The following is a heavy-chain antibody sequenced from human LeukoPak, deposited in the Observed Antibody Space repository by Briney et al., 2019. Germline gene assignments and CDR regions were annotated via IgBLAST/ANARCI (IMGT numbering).Heavy chain of an antibody. D-gene: IGHD6-19*01. CDR3: ARRVIAVAGTAWFDP. V-gene: IGHV4-39*01. J-gene: IGHJ5*02. CDR2: LYYSGST. CDR1: GGSISSSSYY. Sequence: SETLSLTCTVSGGSISSSSYYWGWIRQPPGKGLVWIGSLYYSGSTYYNPSLKSRVTISVDTSKNPFSLKLSSVTAADTAVYYCARRVIAVAGTAWFDPWGQGTLVTVSS.